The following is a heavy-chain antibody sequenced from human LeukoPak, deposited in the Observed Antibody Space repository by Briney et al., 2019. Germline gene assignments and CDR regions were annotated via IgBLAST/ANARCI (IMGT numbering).Heavy chain of an antibody. V-gene: IGHV3-33*01. CDR1: GFTFSSYG. D-gene: IGHD4-23*01. J-gene: IGHJ6*03. CDR2: IWYDGSNK. Sequence: QSGGSLRLSCAASGFTFSSYGMHWVRQAPGKGLEWVAVIWYDGSNKYYADSVKGRFTISRDNSKNTLYLQMNSLRAEDTAVYYCARDGGGLLKKWTTVVTPSNYYYMDVWGKGTTVTVSS. CDR3: ARDGGGLLKKWTTVVTPSNYYYMDV.